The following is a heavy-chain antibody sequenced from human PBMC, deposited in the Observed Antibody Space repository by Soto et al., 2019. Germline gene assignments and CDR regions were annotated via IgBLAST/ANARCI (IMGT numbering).Heavy chain of an antibody. D-gene: IGHD5-12*01. J-gene: IGHJ4*02. Sequence: ASVKVSCKASGGTFSSYAISWVRQAPGQGLEWMGGIIPIFGTANYAQKFQGRVTITADESTSTAYMELSSLRSEDTAVYYCARDRGKEMATPFDYWGQGTLVTVSS. CDR1: GGTFSSYA. CDR2: IIPIFGTA. CDR3: ARDRGKEMATPFDY. V-gene: IGHV1-69*13.